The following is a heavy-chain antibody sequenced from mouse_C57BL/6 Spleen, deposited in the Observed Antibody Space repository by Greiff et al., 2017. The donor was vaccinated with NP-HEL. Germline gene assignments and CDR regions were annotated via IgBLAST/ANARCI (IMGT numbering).Heavy chain of an antibody. V-gene: IGHV1-78*01. Sequence: VQLQESDAELVKPGASVKISCKVSGYTFTDHTIHWMKQRPEQGLEWIGYIYPRDGSTKYNEKFKGKATLTADKSSSKAYMQLNSLTSEDSAVYFCAREGGIYYGTWFAYWGQGTLVTVSA. CDR2: IYPRDGST. J-gene: IGHJ3*01. CDR3: AREGGIYYGTWFAY. CDR1: GYTFTDHT. D-gene: IGHD2-1*01.